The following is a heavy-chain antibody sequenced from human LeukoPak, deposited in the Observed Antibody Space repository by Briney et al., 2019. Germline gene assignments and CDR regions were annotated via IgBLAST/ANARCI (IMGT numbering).Heavy chain of an antibody. Sequence: GESLKISCKASKYNFANYWIGWVRQMPGKGLEYMGLIYPGDFDTRYSPSFQGQVTISADKSTNTAYLQWSSLKASDTAMYYCARRQSYISRRIQYYYMDVWGEGTTVTVSS. CDR2: IYPGDFDT. J-gene: IGHJ6*03. CDR3: ARRQSYISRRIQYYYMDV. CDR1: KYNFANYW. D-gene: IGHD3-10*01. V-gene: IGHV5-51*01.